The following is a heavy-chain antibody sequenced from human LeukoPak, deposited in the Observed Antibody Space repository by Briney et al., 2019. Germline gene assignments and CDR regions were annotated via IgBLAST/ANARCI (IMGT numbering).Heavy chain of an antibody. J-gene: IGHJ4*02. CDR3: ARVPRSFDWLFLFDY. Sequence: GGSLRLSCAASGFTFNSYWMNWVRQAPGKGLEWVSYISSSGNTIYYVDSVKGRFTISRDTAKNSLYLQMNSLRAEDTAVYYCARVPRSFDWLFLFDYWGQGTLVTVSS. D-gene: IGHD3-9*01. CDR1: GFTFNSYW. V-gene: IGHV3-48*04. CDR2: ISSSGNTI.